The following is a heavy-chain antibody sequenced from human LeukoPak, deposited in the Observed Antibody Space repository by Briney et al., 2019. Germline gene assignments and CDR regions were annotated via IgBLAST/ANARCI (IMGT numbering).Heavy chain of an antibody. CDR3: ARVGDWNDLVY. J-gene: IGHJ4*02. CDR2: IYYSGST. D-gene: IGHD1-1*01. V-gene: IGHV4-39*07. CDR1: GGSISSSSHY. Sequence: PSETLSLTCTVSGGSISSSSHYWGWIRQPPGKGLEWIGSIYYSGSTHYNPSLKSRVTISVDTSKNQFSLKLSSVTAADTAVYYCARVGDWNDLVYWGQGTLVTVSS.